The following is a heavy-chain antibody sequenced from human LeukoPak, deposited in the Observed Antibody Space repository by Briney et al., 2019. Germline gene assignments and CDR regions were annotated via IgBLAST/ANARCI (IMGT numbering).Heavy chain of an antibody. V-gene: IGHV1-2*02. CDR2: INPNSGGT. D-gene: IGHD6-19*01. CDR1: GYTFTGYF. J-gene: IGHJ1*01. CDR3: ARDRSGDYDNKYFRH. Sequence: GASVKVSCKASGYTFTGYFTNWVRQAPGQGLEWMGWINPNSGGTNYAQKFQGRVTMTRDTSISTAYVELSGLRSDDTAVYYCARDRSGDYDNKYFRHWGQGTVVTVSS.